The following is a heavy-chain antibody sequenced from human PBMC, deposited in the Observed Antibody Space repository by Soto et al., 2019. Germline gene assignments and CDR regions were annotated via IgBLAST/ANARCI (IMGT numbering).Heavy chain of an antibody. CDR3: ARGGRSAYYYYMGV. Sequence: ETLSLTCTVSGGSISTYYWSWVRQPPGKGLEWIGYVYYSGSTNYNPSLKSRVTISVDTSKNQFSLKLTSVTAADTAMYYCARGGRSAYYYYMGVWGKGTTVTVSS. CDR2: VYYSGST. J-gene: IGHJ6*03. CDR1: GGSISTYY. V-gene: IGHV4-59*01.